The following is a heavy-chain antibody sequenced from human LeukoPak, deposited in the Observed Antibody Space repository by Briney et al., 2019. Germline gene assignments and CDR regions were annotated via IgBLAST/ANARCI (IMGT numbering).Heavy chain of an antibody. CDR3: AGGAGYDHGSYYFVY. D-gene: IGHD3-10*01. CDR1: GDSVSSNSAA. Sequence: SQTLSLTCAISGDSVSSNSAAWNWIRQSPSRGLEWLGRTYYRSQWYNEYAVSVKSRITINPDTSKNQFSLQLDSVTPEDTAVYYCAGGAGYDHGSYYFVYWGQGTLVTVSS. J-gene: IGHJ4*02. CDR2: TYYRSQWYN. V-gene: IGHV6-1*01.